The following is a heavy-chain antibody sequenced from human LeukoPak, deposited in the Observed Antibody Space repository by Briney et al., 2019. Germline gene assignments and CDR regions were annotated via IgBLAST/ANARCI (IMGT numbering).Heavy chain of an antibody. CDR1: GYTFTSYA. CDR2: INTNTGNP. Sequence: ASVKVSCKASGYTFTSYAMNWVRQAPGQGLEWMGWINTNTGNPTYAQGFTGRFVFSLDTSVSTAYLQISGLKAEDTAVYYCASDLRGYSGYDRGAFDIWGQGTMVTVSS. J-gene: IGHJ3*02. V-gene: IGHV7-4-1*02. D-gene: IGHD5-12*01. CDR3: ASDLRGYSGYDRGAFDI.